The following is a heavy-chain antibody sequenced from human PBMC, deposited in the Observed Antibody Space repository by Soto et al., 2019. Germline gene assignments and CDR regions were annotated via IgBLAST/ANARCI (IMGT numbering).Heavy chain of an antibody. Sequence: ESGGGVVQPGRSLRLSCAASGFTFSSYGMHWVRQAPGKGLEWVAVIWYDGSNKYYADSVKGRFTISRDNSKNTLYLQMNSLRAEDTAVYYCARGWGYSSSWFFDYWGQGTLVTVSS. J-gene: IGHJ4*02. D-gene: IGHD6-13*01. CDR2: IWYDGSNK. CDR3: ARGWGYSSSWFFDY. CDR1: GFTFSSYG. V-gene: IGHV3-33*01.